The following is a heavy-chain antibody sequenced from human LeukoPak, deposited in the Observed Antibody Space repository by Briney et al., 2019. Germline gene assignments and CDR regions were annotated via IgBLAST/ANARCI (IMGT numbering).Heavy chain of an antibody. Sequence: SETLSLTCTVSGGSISSYYWSWIRQPPGKGLEWIGYMYHSGSTNYNPSLKSRVTISVDRSKNQFSLKLSSMTAADTAVYYCASSPRGDDLLFLYWGQKTLVSV. CDR2: MYHSGST. CDR1: GGSISSYY. J-gene: IGHJ4*02. V-gene: IGHV4-59*01. CDR3: ASSPRGDDLLFLY. D-gene: IGHD5-12*01.